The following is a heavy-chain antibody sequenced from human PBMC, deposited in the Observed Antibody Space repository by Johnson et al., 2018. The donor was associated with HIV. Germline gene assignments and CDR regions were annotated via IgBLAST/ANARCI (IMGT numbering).Heavy chain of an antibody. V-gene: IGHV3-30*03. CDR2: ISHDGSHK. Sequence: QVQLVESGGGLIQPGGSLRLSCAASGLTVSSSYMSWDRQAPGQGLEWVAVISHDGSHKYYADSVKGRFTISRDNSKKTLYLQMNSLRAEDTAVYYCASREVGAKSEHAFDIWGQGTMVTVSS. D-gene: IGHD1-26*01. CDR3: ASREVGAKSEHAFDI. CDR1: GLTVSSSY. J-gene: IGHJ3*02.